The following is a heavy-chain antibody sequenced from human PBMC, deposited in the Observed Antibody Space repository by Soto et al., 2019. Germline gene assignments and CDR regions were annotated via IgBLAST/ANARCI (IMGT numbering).Heavy chain of an antibody. Sequence: SETLSLTCRVSGGSISRYVKNWIRQAPGKGLEWIGGVYDSGDANYHPSLKSRVNISLDTSKTQFSLQLSSVTAADTAVYYCVSSRTAVFGDALDIWALGTMVTVSS. J-gene: IGHJ3*02. CDR3: VSSRTAVFGDALDI. CDR1: GGSISRYV. D-gene: IGHD3-3*01. CDR2: VYDSGDA. V-gene: IGHV4-59*03.